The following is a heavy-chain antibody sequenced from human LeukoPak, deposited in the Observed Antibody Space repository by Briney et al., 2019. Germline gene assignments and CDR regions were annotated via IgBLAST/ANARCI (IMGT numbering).Heavy chain of an antibody. J-gene: IGHJ4*02. CDR3: ARPTGDSSGYYYPHYSN. D-gene: IGHD3-22*01. Sequence: GGSLRLSCAASGFTFSSYAMHWVRQAPGKGLGWVAVISYDGSNKYYADSVKGRFTISRDNSKNTLYLQMNSLRAEDTAVYYCARPTGDSSGYYYPHYSNWGQGTLVTVSS. CDR1: GFTFSSYA. V-gene: IGHV3-30-3*01. CDR2: ISYDGSNK.